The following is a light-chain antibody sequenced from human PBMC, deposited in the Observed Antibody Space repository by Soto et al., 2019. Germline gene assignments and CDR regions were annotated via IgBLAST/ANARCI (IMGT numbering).Light chain of an antibody. CDR2: RNN. Sequence: QSVLTQPPSASGTPGQRVTLSCSGSSSNIGSNYVYWYQQLPGTAPKLLIYRNNQRPSGVPDRFSGSKSGTSASLAISGLRSEDEADYYCAAWDDSLSGRGVFGTGTRSPS. V-gene: IGLV1-47*01. CDR1: SSNIGSNY. J-gene: IGLJ1*01. CDR3: AAWDDSLSGRGV.